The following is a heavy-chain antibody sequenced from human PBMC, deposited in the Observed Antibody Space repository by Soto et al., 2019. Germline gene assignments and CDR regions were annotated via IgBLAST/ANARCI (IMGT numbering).Heavy chain of an antibody. CDR1: GFTFSSYS. D-gene: IGHD3-16*02. V-gene: IGHV3-48*01. Sequence: GGSLRLSCAASGFTFSSYSMNWVRQAPGKGLEWVSYISSSSSTIYYADSVKGRFTISRDNSENTLYLQMNGLRADDTALYFCAKSRVFIGAIVTLLDSWGQGTQVTVSS. J-gene: IGHJ4*02. CDR3: AKSRVFIGAIVTLLDS. CDR2: ISSSSSTI.